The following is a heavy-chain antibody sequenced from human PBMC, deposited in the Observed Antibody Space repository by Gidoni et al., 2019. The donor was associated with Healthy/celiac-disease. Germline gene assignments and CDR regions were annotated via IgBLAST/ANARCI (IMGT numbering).Heavy chain of an antibody. V-gene: IGHV1-18*01. CDR1: GYTFTSYG. D-gene: IGHD2-2*02. Sequence: QVQLVQSGAEGKKPGASVKVYCKASGYTFTSYGSSWVRQAPGQGLEWRGWISAYNGITTYAQKLQGRVTMTTDTSTSTAYMELRSLRSDDTAVYYCASGPFYCSSTSCYRYYFDYWGQGTLVTVSS. J-gene: IGHJ4*02. CDR3: ASGPFYCSSTSCYRYYFDY. CDR2: ISAYNGIT.